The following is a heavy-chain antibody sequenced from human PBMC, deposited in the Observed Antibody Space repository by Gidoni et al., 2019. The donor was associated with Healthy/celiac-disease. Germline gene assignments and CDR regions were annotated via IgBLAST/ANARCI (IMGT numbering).Heavy chain of an antibody. CDR1: GFTFDHYA. CDR3: AKDVLYGSGSSYYYGMDV. Sequence: EVQLVESGGGLVQPGRSLRLSCAAAGFTFDHYARRWVRQAPGKGLEWVSGIRWNSGSIGYADSVKGRCTISRDNAKNSLDLQMNSLRAEDTALYYCAKDVLYGSGSSYYYGMDVWGQGTTVTVSS. D-gene: IGHD3-10*01. V-gene: IGHV3-9*01. J-gene: IGHJ6*02. CDR2: IRWNSGSI.